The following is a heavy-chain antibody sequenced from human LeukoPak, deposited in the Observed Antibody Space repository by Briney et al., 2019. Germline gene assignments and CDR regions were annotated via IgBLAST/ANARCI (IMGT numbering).Heavy chain of an antibody. V-gene: IGHV3-30*03. CDR1: GFTFSSYG. J-gene: IGHJ3*02. Sequence: GRSLRLSCAASGFTFSSYGMHWVRQAPGKGLEWVAVISYDGSNKYYADSVKGRFTISRDNSKNTLYLQMNSLRAEDTAVYYCAREGDDILTGYSADDAFDIWGQGTMVTVSS. CDR3: AREGDDILTGYSADDAFDI. CDR2: ISYDGSNK. D-gene: IGHD3-9*01.